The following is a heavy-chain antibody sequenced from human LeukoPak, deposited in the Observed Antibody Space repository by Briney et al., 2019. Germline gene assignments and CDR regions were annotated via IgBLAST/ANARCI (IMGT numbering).Heavy chain of an antibody. V-gene: IGHV4-59*01. Sequence: SETLSLTCNVSGDSISSYYWSWIRQTPGKGLEWIGYIYYSGNTNYNPSLKSRVTISVDTSKNQFSLQLNSVDAANQAVYYCARDGRGDYGTYYFDYWGQGTLVTVSS. CDR1: GDSISSYY. CDR3: ARDGRGDYGTYYFDY. J-gene: IGHJ4*02. CDR2: IYYSGNT. D-gene: IGHD4-17*01.